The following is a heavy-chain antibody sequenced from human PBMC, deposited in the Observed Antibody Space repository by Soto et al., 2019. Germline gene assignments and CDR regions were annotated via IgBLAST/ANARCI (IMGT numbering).Heavy chain of an antibody. Sequence: QVQLVQSGAEVKKPGASLKVSCKASGYTFTSYYMHWVRQAPGQGLEWMGIINPSGGSTSYAQKFQGRVTQTRDTSTSTVYMELSSLRSEDTAVYYCARTKIVLMVYAISRDCGGDCSLDYWGQGTLVTVSS. V-gene: IGHV1-46*03. CDR1: GYTFTSYY. D-gene: IGHD2-8*01. J-gene: IGHJ4*02. CDR3: ARTKIVLMVYAISRDCGGDCSLDY. CDR2: INPSGGST.